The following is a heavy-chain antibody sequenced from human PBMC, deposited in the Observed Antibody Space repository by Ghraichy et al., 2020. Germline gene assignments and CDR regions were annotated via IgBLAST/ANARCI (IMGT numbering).Heavy chain of an antibody. Sequence: ETLSLTCAVYGGSFSGYYWSWIRQPPGKGLEWIGEINHSGSTNYNPSLKSRVTISVDTSKNQFSLKLSSVTAADTAVYYCARGAKGPEVDYWGQGTLVTVSS. J-gene: IGHJ4*02. CDR3: ARGAKGPEVDY. D-gene: IGHD1-14*01. CDR2: INHSGST. V-gene: IGHV4-34*01. CDR1: GGSFSGYY.